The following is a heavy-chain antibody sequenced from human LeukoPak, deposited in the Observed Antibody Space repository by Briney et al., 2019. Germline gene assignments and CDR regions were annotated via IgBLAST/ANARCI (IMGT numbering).Heavy chain of an antibody. J-gene: IGHJ3*02. D-gene: IGHD1-1*01. Sequence: ASVKVSCKSSDSTFNNYDISWVRQAPGQGLEWMGWISANNGHADYAQDFQGRVTMTRDTSASTASLDLKSLRSDDTAVYYCASSQLGPPAPGAFEIWGQGTMVTVSS. CDR2: ISANNGHA. CDR3: ASSQLGPPAPGAFEI. CDR1: DSTFNNYD. V-gene: IGHV1-18*01.